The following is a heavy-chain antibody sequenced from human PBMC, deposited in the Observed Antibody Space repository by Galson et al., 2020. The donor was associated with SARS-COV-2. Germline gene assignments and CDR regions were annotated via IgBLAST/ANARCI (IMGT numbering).Heavy chain of an antibody. D-gene: IGHD6-6*01. CDR2: IDGGGDNT. CDR3: AKDREWRRWWQFVPLEYFHH. J-gene: IGHJ1*01. Sequence: GESLKISCAASGFTFTGYAMSWVRQVPGKGLEWISSIDGGGDNTYYADSVKGRFTISKDTSKSTLYLEMNSLRTEDTALYFCAKDREWRRWWQFVPLEYFHHWGQGTLVTVSS. CDR1: GFTFTGYA. V-gene: IGHV3-23*01.